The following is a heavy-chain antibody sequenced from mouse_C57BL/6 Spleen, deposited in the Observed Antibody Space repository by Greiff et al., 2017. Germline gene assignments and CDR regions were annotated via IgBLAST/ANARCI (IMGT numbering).Heavy chain of an antibody. CDR2: IDPSDSDT. CDR3: AREGYLDV. CDR1: GYTFTSYW. J-gene: IGHJ1*03. V-gene: IGHV1-52*01. Sequence: QVQLQQPGAELVRPGSSVKLSCTASGYTFTSYWMHWVKQRPIQGLEWIGNIDPSDSDTHYNQKFKDKATLTVDKSSSTAYMQLSSLTSEDSGVYYCAREGYLDVWGTGTTVTVSS.